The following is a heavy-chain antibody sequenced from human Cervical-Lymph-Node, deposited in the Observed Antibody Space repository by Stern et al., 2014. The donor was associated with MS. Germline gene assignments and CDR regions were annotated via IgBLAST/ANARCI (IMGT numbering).Heavy chain of an antibody. J-gene: IGHJ4*02. D-gene: IGHD2-2*01. CDR1: GGTFSNFA. V-gene: IGHV1-69*01. CDR2: IIRFSGTA. Sequence: DQLVESGAEVKKPGSSVNVSCKASGGTFSNFAINWVRQAPGQWLEWMGGIIRFSGTANYAQQFQGRVTITADESTNTAYMELSSLRSEDTAVYYCARDDALRSFDYWGQGTLVTVSS. CDR3: ARDDALRSFDY.